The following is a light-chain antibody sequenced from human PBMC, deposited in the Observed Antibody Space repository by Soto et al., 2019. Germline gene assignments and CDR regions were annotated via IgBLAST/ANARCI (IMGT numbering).Light chain of an antibody. CDR2: EVS. CDR3: TSYASSNTIGV. J-gene: IGLJ3*02. Sequence: QSALTQPASASGSPGQSVTISCTGTSSDIGGYNYVSWYQHHPGKAPKVMIYEVSKRPSGVPDRFSGSKSGNTASLTVSGLQAEDEADYYCTSYASSNTIGVFGGGTKLTVL. CDR1: SSDIGGYNY. V-gene: IGLV2-8*01.